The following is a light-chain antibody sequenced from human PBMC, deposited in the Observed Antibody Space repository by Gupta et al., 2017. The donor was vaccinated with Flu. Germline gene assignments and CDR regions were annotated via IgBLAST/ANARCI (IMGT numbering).Light chain of an antibody. Sequence: QSALSQPPSVSGSPGQSVTISCTATGSDLGTSHRVSGYRQPPGTAPKLIIYEGSNRPSGVPDRFSGSKSGNTASLTISGRQGEDEADYYCSSYTTSYTLVFGTGTTVTVL. V-gene: IGLV2-18*02. J-gene: IGLJ1*01. CDR1: GSDLGTSHR. CDR3: SSYTTSYTLV. CDR2: EGS.